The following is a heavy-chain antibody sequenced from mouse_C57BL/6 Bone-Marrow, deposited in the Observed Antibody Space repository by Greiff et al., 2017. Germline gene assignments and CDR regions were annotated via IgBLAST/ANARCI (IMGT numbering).Heavy chain of an antibody. D-gene: IGHD2-4*01. V-gene: IGHV5-15*04. CDR1: GFTFSDYG. CDR3: ARYYDYDLAWFAY. Sequence: EVKLVESGGGLVQPGGSLKLSCAASGFTFSDYGMAWVRQAPRKGPAWVAFISNLAYSIYYADTVTGRFTISRENDKNTLYLEMSSLRSEDTAMYYCARYYDYDLAWFAYWGQGTLVTVSA. J-gene: IGHJ3*01. CDR2: ISNLAYSI.